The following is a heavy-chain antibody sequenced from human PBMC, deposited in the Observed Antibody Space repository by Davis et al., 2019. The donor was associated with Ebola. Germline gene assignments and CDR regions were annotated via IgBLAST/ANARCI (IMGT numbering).Heavy chain of an antibody. Sequence: SVTVSCKASRGTFSSYAISWVRQAPAQGLEWMGRIIPILAIANYAQKFQGRVTITADKSTSTAYMELSSLRSEDTAVYYCARVDTRYYYYGMDVWGQGTTVTVSS. J-gene: IGHJ6*02. D-gene: IGHD5-18*01. CDR1: RGTFSSYA. CDR3: ARVDTRYYYYGMDV. CDR2: IIPILAIA. V-gene: IGHV1-69*04.